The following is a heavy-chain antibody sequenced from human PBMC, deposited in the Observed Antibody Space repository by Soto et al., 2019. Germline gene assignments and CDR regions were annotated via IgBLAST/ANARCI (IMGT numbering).Heavy chain of an antibody. V-gene: IGHV2-5*02. CDR2: FYWDDDK. J-gene: IGHJ4*02. CDR3: ADASRDKAGSCSGGSCYSFDY. CDR1: GFSLSSSGVG. D-gene: IGHD2-15*01. Sequence: QITLKESGPALVKPAQTLTLTCTYSGFSLSSSGVGVGWIRQPPGKALEWLAIFYWDDDKSYRPSLKRRLTITKDTPKNQVVVTMAKMDPGDTATYYCADASRDKAGSCSGGSCYSFDYWGQGTLVTVSS.